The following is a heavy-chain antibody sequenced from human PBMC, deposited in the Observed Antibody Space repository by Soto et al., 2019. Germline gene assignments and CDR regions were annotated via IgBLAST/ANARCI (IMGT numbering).Heavy chain of an antibody. Sequence: QVHLQESGPGLVKPSQTLSLTCTVSGGSISSGGYYWSWIRQHPGKGLEWIGYVYYSGSTYYNPSLKRRVTISVDTAKNQFSLKLSSVTAADTAVYYCARNDDRIASAGTAYYFDYWGQGTLVTVSS. CDR3: ARNDDRIASAGTAYYFDY. D-gene: IGHD6-13*01. J-gene: IGHJ4*02. CDR1: GGSISSGGYY. V-gene: IGHV4-31*03. CDR2: VYYSGST.